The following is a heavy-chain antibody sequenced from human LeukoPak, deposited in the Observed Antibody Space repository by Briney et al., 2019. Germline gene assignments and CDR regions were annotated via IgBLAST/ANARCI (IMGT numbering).Heavy chain of an antibody. CDR3: ARDSSGRD. J-gene: IGHJ4*02. V-gene: IGHV3-7*01. CDR2: IKADGSEK. D-gene: IGHD3-22*01. Sequence: GGSLRLSCATSGFTFTNAWMSWVRQAPGKGLEWVANIKADGSEKHYVDSVKGRFSISRDNAKNSLYLQMNNLRADDTAVYYCARDSSGRDWGQGTLVTVSS. CDR1: GFTFTNAW.